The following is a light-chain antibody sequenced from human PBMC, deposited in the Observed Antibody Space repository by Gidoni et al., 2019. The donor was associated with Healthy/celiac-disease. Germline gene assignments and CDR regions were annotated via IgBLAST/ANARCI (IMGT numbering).Light chain of an antibody. V-gene: IGKV1-9*01. Sequence: DIQLTQSPSFLSASVGDRVTITCRASHGISSYLACYQQKPGKAPKLLIYAASTLQSGVPSRCSGSGSGTEFTLTISSMQPEEFATYYCQQLNSYPPVTFGGGTKVEIK. J-gene: IGKJ4*01. CDR3: QQLNSYPPVT. CDR1: HGISSY. CDR2: AAS.